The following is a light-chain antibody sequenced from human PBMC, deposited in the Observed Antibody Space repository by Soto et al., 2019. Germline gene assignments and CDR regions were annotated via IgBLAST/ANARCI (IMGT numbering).Light chain of an antibody. CDR2: SNN. CDR3: VAWDDRLNGYVV. V-gene: IGLV1-44*01. Sequence: QSVLTQPPSASGTPGQRVTISCSGSSSNIGSNNVNWYQQLPGTAPKLVIYSNNQRPSGVPDRFSCSKSGTSAALAISGLQSEDEADYYCVAWDDRLNGYVVFGGGTKLTVL. CDR1: SSNIGSNN. J-gene: IGLJ2*01.